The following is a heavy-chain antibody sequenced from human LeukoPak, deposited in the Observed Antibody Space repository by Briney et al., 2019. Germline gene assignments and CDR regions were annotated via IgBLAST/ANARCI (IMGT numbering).Heavy chain of an antibody. CDR3: ARGTTGPQYFDS. CDR2: IYYTGTV. Sequence: SDSLSLTCTVSGGSFGTYYWSWIRRPPGKGLEWIGYIYYTGTVIYNPSLMSRVTMSVDTSKNQFSLNVESLTAADTAVYFCARGTTGPQYFDSWGQGTLVTVSS. CDR1: GGSFGTYY. D-gene: IGHD4-11*01. V-gene: IGHV4-59*07. J-gene: IGHJ4*02.